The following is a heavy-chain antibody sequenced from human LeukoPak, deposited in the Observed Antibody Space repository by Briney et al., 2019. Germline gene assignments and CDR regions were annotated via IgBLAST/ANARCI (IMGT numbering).Heavy chain of an antibody. V-gene: IGHV4-4*07. CDR1: GGSISSYY. D-gene: IGHD3-3*01. CDR3: ARGVLRFLEWSYFDY. J-gene: IGHJ4*02. CDR2: IYSTGST. Sequence: PSETLSLTCTVSGGSISSYYWSWIRQPAGEGLEWIGHIYSTGSTNYNPSLKSRVTISVDTPKNQFSLKLSSVTAADTAVYYCARGVLRFLEWSYFDYWGQGTLVTVSS.